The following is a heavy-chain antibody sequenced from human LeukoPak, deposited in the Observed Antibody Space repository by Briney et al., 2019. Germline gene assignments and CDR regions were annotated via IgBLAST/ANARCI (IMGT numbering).Heavy chain of an antibody. CDR3: ARVTPAVSAFDI. J-gene: IGHJ3*02. V-gene: IGHV3-30*01. CDR1: GFTFSSYA. CDR2: ISYDGSNK. D-gene: IGHD2-21*02. Sequence: PGGSLRLSCAASGFTFSSYAMHWVRQAPGEGLEWVAVISYDGSNKYYADSVKGRFTISRDNSKNTPYLQMNSLRAEDTAVYYCARVTPAVSAFDIWGQGTMVTVSS.